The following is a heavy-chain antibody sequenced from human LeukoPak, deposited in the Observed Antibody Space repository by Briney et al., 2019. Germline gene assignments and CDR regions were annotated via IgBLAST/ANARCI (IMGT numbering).Heavy chain of an antibody. V-gene: IGHV3-9*03. CDR3: AKAARMGIAVTHGAFDI. CDR2: ISWNSGTI. CDR1: GFTFDDYA. D-gene: IGHD6-19*01. Sequence: GGSLRLSCAASGFTFDDYAMHWVRQTPGKGLEWVSGISWNSGTIVYADSVKGRFTIFRDNAKNSLYLQMNSLRAEDMAFYYFAKAARMGIAVTHGAFDIWGQGTMVNVSS. J-gene: IGHJ3*02.